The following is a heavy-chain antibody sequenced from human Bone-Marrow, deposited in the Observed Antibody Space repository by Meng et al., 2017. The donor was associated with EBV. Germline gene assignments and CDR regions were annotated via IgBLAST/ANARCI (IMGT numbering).Heavy chain of an antibody. CDR2: ISSSGSTI. V-gene: IGHV3-11*01. CDR1: GFTFSDHY. D-gene: IGHD5-24*01. CDR3: ARSAPYQMATIAY. Sequence: QVQLVESGGGLVKPGGSLRLSCAASGFTFSDHYMTWIRQAPGKGLEWISYISSSGSTIYSADSMKGRFTISRDNAKNSLYLQMNSLRAEDTAVYYCARSAPYQMATIAYWGQGTLVTVSS. J-gene: IGHJ4*02.